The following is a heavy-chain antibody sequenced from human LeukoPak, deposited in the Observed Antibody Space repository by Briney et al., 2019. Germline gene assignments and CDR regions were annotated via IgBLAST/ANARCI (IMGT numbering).Heavy chain of an antibody. CDR1: GGSISSYY. D-gene: IGHD6-19*01. CDR3: ARRGYSSGFYYFDY. V-gene: IGHV4-59*08. Sequence: SKTLSLTCTVSGGSISSYYWSWIRQPPGKGLEWIGYIYYSGSTNYNPSLKSRVTISVDTSKNQFSLKLNSVTAADTAVYYCARRGYSSGFYYFDYWGQGTLVAVSS. J-gene: IGHJ4*02. CDR2: IYYSGST.